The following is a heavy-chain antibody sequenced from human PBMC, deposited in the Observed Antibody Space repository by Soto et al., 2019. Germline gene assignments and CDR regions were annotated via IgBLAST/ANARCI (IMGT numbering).Heavy chain of an antibody. D-gene: IGHD2-2*01. CDR2: ISGSGGST. Sequence: SGGSLRLSCAASGFTFSSYAMSWVRQAPGKGLEWVSAISGSGGSTYYADSVKGRFTISRDNSKNTLYLQMNSLRAEDTAIYYCAKGAPYQIVVVPAANGFDPWGQGTLVTVSS. CDR3: AKGAPYQIVVVPAANGFDP. J-gene: IGHJ5*02. CDR1: GFTFSSYA. V-gene: IGHV3-23*01.